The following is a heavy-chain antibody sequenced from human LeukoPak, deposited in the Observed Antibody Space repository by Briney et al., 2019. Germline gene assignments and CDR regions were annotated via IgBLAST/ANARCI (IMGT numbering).Heavy chain of an antibody. CDR3: AKRTRSSGWYDVFDY. CDR2: ISGSGGST. CDR1: GFTFSSYA. D-gene: IGHD6-19*01. J-gene: IGHJ4*02. Sequence: PGGSLRLSCAASGFTFSSYAMSWVRQAPGKGLEWVSGISGSGGSTYYADSVKGRFTISRDNSKNTLHLQMNSLRAEDTAVYYCAKRTRSSGWYDVFDYWGQGTLVTVSS. V-gene: IGHV3-23*01.